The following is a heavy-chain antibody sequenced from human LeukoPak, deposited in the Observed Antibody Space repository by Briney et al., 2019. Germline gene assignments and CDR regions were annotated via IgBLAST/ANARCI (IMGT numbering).Heavy chain of an antibody. CDR3: AAYSSGWYSSRAFDI. CDR2: ISSSSSYI. CDR1: GFTFSSYS. V-gene: IGHV3-21*01. J-gene: IGHJ3*02. D-gene: IGHD6-19*01. Sequence: GGSLRLSCAASGFTFSSYSMNWVRQAPGKGLEWVSSISSSSSYIYYADSVKGRFTISRDNAKNSLYLQMNSLRAEDTAVYYCAAYSSGWYSSRAFDIWGQGTMVTVSS.